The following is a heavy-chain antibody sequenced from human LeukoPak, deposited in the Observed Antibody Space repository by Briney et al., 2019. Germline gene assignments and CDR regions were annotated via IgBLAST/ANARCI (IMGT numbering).Heavy chain of an antibody. CDR3: ARDDCSGGGCYGMDV. D-gene: IGHD2-15*01. J-gene: IGHJ6*02. CDR1: GYSFNVYH. V-gene: IGHV1-2*04. Sequence: ASVKVSCKASGYSFNVYHIQWVRQAPGQGLEWMGWINPDSGGTIYAQKFQGWVTMTRDTSISTAYMELSRLKSDDTAVYYCARDDCSGGGCYGMDVWGQGTTVTVSS. CDR2: INPDSGGT.